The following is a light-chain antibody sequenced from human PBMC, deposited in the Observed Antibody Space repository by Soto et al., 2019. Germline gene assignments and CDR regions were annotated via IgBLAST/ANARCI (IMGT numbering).Light chain of an antibody. CDR1: QSLDNRH. Sequence: IVLTQSPGTLSLSPGERATLSCRASQSLDNRHLAWYQHKPGQAPRVLIYGASNRATGIPVRFSGSGSGTDFTLTISRLEPEDFAVYYCQQYSISKWTFGQGTKVEIK. CDR2: GAS. J-gene: IGKJ1*01. V-gene: IGKV3-20*01. CDR3: QQYSISKWT.